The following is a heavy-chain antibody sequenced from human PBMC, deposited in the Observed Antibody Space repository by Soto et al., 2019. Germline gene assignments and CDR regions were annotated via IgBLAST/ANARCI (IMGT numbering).Heavy chain of an antibody. V-gene: IGHV1-69*01. CDR3: AVAAVREIMAQESSGMAV. J-gene: IGHJ6*02. Sequence: QVQLVQSGAEVKTPGSSVKVSCKASGGTLSDYAISWVRQAPGQGNEWMGGIMPTVDSANYAQNFQGRLTISADESTSTAKLELSSLRSDDTAVYYCAVAAVREIMAQESSGMAVWGQGTTVIVSS. CDR2: IMPTVDSA. D-gene: IGHD3-10*01. CDR1: GGTLSDYA.